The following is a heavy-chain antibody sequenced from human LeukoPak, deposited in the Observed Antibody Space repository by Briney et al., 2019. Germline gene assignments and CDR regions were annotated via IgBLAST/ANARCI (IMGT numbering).Heavy chain of an antibody. V-gene: IGHV3-48*02. D-gene: IGHD3-22*01. J-gene: IGHJ4*02. CDR1: GFTFSSYS. Sequence: GGSLRLSCAASGFTFSSYSMNWVRQAPGKGLEWVSYISSSSSTIYYADSVKGRFTISRDNAKNSLYLQMNSLRDEDTAVYYRARGTYYYDSSGYRDYWGQGTLVTVPS. CDR2: ISSSSSTI. CDR3: ARGTYYYDSSGYRDY.